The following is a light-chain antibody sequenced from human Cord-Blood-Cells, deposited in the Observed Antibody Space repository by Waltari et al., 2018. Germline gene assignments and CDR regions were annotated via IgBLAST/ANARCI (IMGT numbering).Light chain of an antibody. V-gene: IGKV3-20*01. Sequence: ATLSCRASQSVSSSYLAWYQQKPGQAPRLLIYGASSRATGIPDRFSGSGSGTDFTLTISRLEPEDFAVYYCQQYGSSPPYTFGQGTKLEIK. CDR2: GAS. CDR3: QQYGSSPPYT. J-gene: IGKJ2*01. CDR1: QSVSSSY.